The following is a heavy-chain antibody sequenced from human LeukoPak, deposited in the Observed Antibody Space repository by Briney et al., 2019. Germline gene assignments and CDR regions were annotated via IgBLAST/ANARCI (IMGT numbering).Heavy chain of an antibody. CDR1: GFTVSSTY. Sequence: GGSLRLSCAASGFTVSSTYMSWVRQAPGKGLEWVSVIDSGGNIYYIDSVKGRFTISRDTSKNTLYLQMNSLRVEDTAVYFCASRHCSGGGCYFAGADPFDYWGQGTLVTVSS. CDR2: IDSGGNI. CDR3: ASRHCSGGGCYFAGADPFDY. J-gene: IGHJ4*02. V-gene: IGHV3-53*01. D-gene: IGHD2-15*01.